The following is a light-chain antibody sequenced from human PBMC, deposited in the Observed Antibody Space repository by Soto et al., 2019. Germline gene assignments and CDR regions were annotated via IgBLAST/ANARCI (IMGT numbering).Light chain of an antibody. CDR2: GAS. Sequence: DIQMTQSPSSLYASVGDTVTVTCRASQSVVTYLNWYQPKPGKAPELLIYGASSLQSGVHSRCSGSGSRSDFTLTIKGLQPEDFAPYFCPQSYRSPYTFGRGTKVDIK. V-gene: IGKV1-39*01. J-gene: IGKJ2*01. CDR1: QSVVTY. CDR3: PQSYRSPYT.